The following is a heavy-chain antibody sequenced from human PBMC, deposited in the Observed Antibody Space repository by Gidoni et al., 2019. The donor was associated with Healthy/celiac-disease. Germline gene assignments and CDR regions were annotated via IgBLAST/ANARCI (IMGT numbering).Heavy chain of an antibody. D-gene: IGHD2-15*01. CDR2: ISSSSSYI. Sequence: VQLVESGGGLDKPGGSLRLSCAACGFTFSSDSLSGVRQPPGKGLEWVSSISSSSSYIYYADSVKGRFTISRDNAKNSLYLQMNSLRAEDTAVYYCARESSEIVVVVAAIDEGFDYWGQGTLVTVSS. CDR3: ARESSEIVVVVAAIDEGFDY. V-gene: IGHV3-21*01. CDR1: GFTFSSDS. J-gene: IGHJ4*02.